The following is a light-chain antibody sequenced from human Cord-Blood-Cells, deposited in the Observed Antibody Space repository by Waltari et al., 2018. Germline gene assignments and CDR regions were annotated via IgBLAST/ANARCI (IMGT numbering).Light chain of an antibody. J-gene: IGLJ2*01. Sequence: QSALTQPASVSGSPGQSITISCTGTSSDVGSYNLVSWYQQHPGKAPKLMIYEGSKRPSGVSNRFSGSKTGNTASLTISGVQAEDEAYYYCCSYAGSSIVVFGGGTKLTVL. CDR2: EGS. CDR1: SSDVGSYNL. V-gene: IGLV2-23*01. CDR3: CSYAGSSIVV.